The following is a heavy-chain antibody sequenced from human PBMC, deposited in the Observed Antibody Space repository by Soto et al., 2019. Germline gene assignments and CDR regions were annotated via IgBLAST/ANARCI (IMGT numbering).Heavy chain of an antibody. J-gene: IGHJ6*02. CDR2: INHSGST. V-gene: IGHV4-34*01. D-gene: IGHD2-2*01. Sequence: SETLSLTCAVYGGSFSGYYWSWIRQPPGKWLEWIGEINHSGSTNYNPSLKSRVTISVDTSKNQFSLKLSSVTAADTAVYYCARGPYCSSTSCYYYYYGMDVWGQGXTVTVYS. CDR3: ARGPYCSSTSCYYYYYGMDV. CDR1: GGSFSGYY.